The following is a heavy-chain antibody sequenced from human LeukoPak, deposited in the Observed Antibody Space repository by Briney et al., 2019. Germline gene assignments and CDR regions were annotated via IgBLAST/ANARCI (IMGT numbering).Heavy chain of an antibody. CDR3: ARVRGGN. D-gene: IGHD3-16*01. CDR1: GFTFSDLW. V-gene: IGHV3-74*01. J-gene: IGHJ4*02. Sequence: GGSLRLSCAASGFTFSDLWMYWVRQAPGKGLAWISNIHDDGTTAYADSVRGRFTISRDNAKNTLYLQMNSLRAEDTAVYYCARVRGGNWGQGTLVTVSS. CDR2: IHDDGTT.